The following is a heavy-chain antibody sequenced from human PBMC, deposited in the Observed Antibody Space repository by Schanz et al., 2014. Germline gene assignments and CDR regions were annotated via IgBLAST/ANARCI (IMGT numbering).Heavy chain of an antibody. D-gene: IGHD3-10*01. CDR3: ARGEFGRLFPTWFDP. CDR1: GFTFTGHW. Sequence: DVQLVESGGGLVQPGGSLRLSCAASGFTFTGHWMSWVRQAPGKGLEWVANIKEDGSKKYYVDSVRGRFTISRDDAKNSLYLQMNSLTDEDTAVYYCARGEFGRLFPTWFDPWGQGTLVTVSS. V-gene: IGHV3-7*01. CDR2: IKEDGSKK. J-gene: IGHJ5*02.